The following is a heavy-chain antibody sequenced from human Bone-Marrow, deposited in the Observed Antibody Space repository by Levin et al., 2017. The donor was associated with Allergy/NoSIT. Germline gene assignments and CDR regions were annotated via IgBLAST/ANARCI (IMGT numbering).Heavy chain of an antibody. D-gene: IGHD3-10*01. J-gene: IGHJ3*02. Sequence: LSLTCVASGFTVSDNYVNWVRQAPAKGLEWVSLINDAGSTYYADSVKGRFTLSRDNSRNTVYLQMNSLRTEDTAVYYCARDYFGSGRSWVAFDIWGQGTKVTVSS. V-gene: IGHV3-53*01. CDR3: ARDYFGSGRSWVAFDI. CDR1: GFTVSDNY. CDR2: INDAGST.